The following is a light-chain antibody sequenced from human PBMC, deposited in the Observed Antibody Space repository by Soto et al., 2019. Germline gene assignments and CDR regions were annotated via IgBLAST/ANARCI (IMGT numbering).Light chain of an antibody. J-gene: IGKJ2*01. V-gene: IGKV1-39*01. Sequence: DIQMTQSPSSLSASVGDRVTITCRASQSISSYLNWYQQKPGKAPKLLIYAASSLQSGVPSRFSGCGYGTDFTLTISCLQPEDFATYYCQQSYSTLVFGQGTKLEIK. CDR1: QSISSY. CDR3: QQSYSTLV. CDR2: AAS.